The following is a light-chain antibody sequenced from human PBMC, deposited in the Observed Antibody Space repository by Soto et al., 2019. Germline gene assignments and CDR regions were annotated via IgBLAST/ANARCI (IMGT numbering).Light chain of an antibody. Sequence: DIQMTQSPSSLSASVGDRVTITCRASQNIFTYLNWYQQRPGKAPNLLIYAASNLQSGVPSRFSGSGSGTDFTLTISSLQPEDFATYFCLQDSGYSWTFGQGTKVDIK. CDR3: LQDSGYSWT. CDR1: QNIFTY. J-gene: IGKJ1*01. CDR2: AAS. V-gene: IGKV1-39*01.